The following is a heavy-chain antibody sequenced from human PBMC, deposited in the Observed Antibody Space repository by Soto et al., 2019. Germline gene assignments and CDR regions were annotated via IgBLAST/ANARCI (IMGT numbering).Heavy chain of an antibody. J-gene: IGHJ4*02. Sequence: QVQLGQSGAEVKKPGASVKVSCRASGYTFTSYGISWVRQAPGQGLEWMGWISAYNDKTTYAQKFQGRHTMTTDTSSNTAYMGLRSLRYDDKAVYYWARFTGISKWTFDSWGQGTLVTVSS. CDR3: ARFTGISKWTFDS. D-gene: IGHD1-26*01. CDR1: GYTFTSYG. CDR2: ISAYNDKT. V-gene: IGHV1-18*01.